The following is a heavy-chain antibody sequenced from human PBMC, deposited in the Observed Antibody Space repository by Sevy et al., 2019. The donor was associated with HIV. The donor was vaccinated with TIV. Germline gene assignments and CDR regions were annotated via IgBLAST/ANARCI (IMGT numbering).Heavy chain of an antibody. Sequence: GGSLRLSCAASGFTFSSYAMSWVRQAPGKGLGWVSVFSSSGGNTYYADSVKGGFTISRDNSKNTLYLQMNSLRAEDTAVYYCAKDRRYGDIGLFDYWGQGTLVTVSS. CDR2: FSSSGGNT. CDR3: AKDRRYGDIGLFDY. J-gene: IGHJ4*02. D-gene: IGHD4-17*01. CDR1: GFTFSSYA. V-gene: IGHV3-23*01.